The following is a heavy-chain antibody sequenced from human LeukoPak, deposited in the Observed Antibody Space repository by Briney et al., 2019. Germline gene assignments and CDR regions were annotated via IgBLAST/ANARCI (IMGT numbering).Heavy chain of an antibody. D-gene: IGHD1-26*01. CDR3: ARGSSGGSYYRWYFDL. Sequence: PSETLSLTCAVYGGSFSGYYWSWIRQPPGKGLEWIGEINHSGSTNYNPSLKSRVTISVDTSKNQFSLKLSSVTAADTAVYYCARGSSGGSYYRWYFDLWGRGTLVTVSS. J-gene: IGHJ2*01. CDR1: GGSFSGYY. V-gene: IGHV4-34*01. CDR2: INHSGST.